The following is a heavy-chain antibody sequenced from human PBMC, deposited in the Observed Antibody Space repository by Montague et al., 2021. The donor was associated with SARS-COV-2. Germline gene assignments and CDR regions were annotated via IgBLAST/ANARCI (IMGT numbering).Heavy chain of an antibody. V-gene: IGHV3-53*01. CDR3: ARDERRASKWSYGLDV. CDR2: IDAVGNT. J-gene: IGHJ6*02. Sequence: SLRLSCAASGLTVSSNYLIWVRQAPGRGLEWVSFIDAVGNTYYADSVKGRFTVPRDNSKNTVYLQMNSLRVEDTAIYYCARDERRASKWSYGLDVWGPGTPVTVSS. D-gene: IGHD2-15*01. CDR1: GLTVSSNY.